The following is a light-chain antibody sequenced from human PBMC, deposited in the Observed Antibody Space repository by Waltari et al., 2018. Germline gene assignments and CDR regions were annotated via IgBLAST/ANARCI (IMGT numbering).Light chain of an antibody. CDR1: RGISSY. CDR2: AAS. J-gene: IGKJ1*01. V-gene: IGKV1-9*01. CDR3: QQVNTYSWT. Sequence: DIHLTQSPSYLSASVGDRDTITCRASRGISSYLAWYQQKPGKAPKLLIYAASTLQSGVPLRFSGSGSGTEFTLTISSLQPEDFATYYCQQVNTYSWTFGQGTKVEIK.